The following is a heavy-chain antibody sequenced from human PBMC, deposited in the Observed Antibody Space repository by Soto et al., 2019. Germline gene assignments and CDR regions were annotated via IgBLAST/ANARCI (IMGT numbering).Heavy chain of an antibody. J-gene: IGHJ5*02. CDR1: GFTVSSNY. CDR2: IYSGGST. V-gene: IGHV3-66*01. Sequence: GGSLRLSCAASGFTVSSNYMSWVRQAPGKGLEWVSVIYSGGSTYYADSVKGRFTISRDNSKNTLYLQMNSLRAEDTAAYFCARDPRQSGGSRWYGWFDPWGQGTPVTVSS. D-gene: IGHD6-13*01. CDR3: ARDPRQSGGSRWYGWFDP.